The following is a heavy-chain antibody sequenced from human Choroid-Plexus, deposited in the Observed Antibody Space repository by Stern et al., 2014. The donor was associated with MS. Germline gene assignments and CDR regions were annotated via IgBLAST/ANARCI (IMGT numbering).Heavy chain of an antibody. D-gene: IGHD2/OR15-2a*01. CDR2: VSYDGSNK. Sequence: QVQLVESGGGVVQPGRPLRLSCVASGFTFGSCAIHWVRQVPGKGLVGVAGVSYDGSNKYYADSVKGRFTISRDNSQNTLYMQMSSLRPEDTAVYYCAKDRQYLTYFFDHWGQGSLVTVSS. CDR1: GFTFGSCA. CDR3: AKDRQYLTYFFDH. V-gene: IGHV3-30*18. J-gene: IGHJ5*02.